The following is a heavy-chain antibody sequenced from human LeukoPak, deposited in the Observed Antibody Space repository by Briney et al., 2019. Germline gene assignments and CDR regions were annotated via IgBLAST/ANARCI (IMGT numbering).Heavy chain of an antibody. V-gene: IGHV4-59*01. CDR3: ARAHQWELPSLGPHFDY. CDR2: IYYSGST. D-gene: IGHD1-26*01. Sequence: SETLSLTCTVSGGSISTYYWNWIRQPPGKGLEWIGYIYYSGSTNYNPSLKSRVTISVDTSKNQFSLKPSSVTAADTAVYYCARAHQWELPSLGPHFDYWGQGTLVTVSS. CDR1: GGSISTYY. J-gene: IGHJ4*02.